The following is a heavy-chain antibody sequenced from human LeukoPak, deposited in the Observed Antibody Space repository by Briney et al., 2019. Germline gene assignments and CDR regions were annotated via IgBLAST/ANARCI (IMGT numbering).Heavy chain of an antibody. CDR1: GFTFSSYG. Sequence: GRSLRLSCAASGFTFSSYGMHWVRQAPGKGLEWVAVISYDGSNKYYADSVKGRFTISRDNSKNTLYLQMNSLRAEDTAVYYCAKDSAKITMIVVVNYYYYMDVWGKGTTVTVSS. V-gene: IGHV3-30*18. D-gene: IGHD3-22*01. CDR3: AKDSAKITMIVVVNYYYYMDV. J-gene: IGHJ6*03. CDR2: ISYDGSNK.